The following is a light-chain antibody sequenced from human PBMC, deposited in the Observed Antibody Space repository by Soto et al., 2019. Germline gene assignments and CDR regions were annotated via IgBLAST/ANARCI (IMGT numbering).Light chain of an antibody. CDR2: GSA. Sequence: AGLAVSPGGTDTPSCRASLRTDNFLAWYQEGPGQAPRLLIYGSANRSTGIPARFSGSGSGTDFTLTISSLEPEDFAVYYCQQRSNWPPKITFGQGTRLEIK. CDR3: QQRSNWPPKIT. J-gene: IGKJ5*01. CDR1: LRTDNF. V-gene: IGKV3-11*01.